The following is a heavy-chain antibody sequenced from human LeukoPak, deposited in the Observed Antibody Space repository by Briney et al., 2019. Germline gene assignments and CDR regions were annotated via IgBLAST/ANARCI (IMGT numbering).Heavy chain of an antibody. J-gene: IGHJ5*02. Sequence: PGRSLRLSCAASGFTFSSYGMHWVRQAPGKGLEWVAVIWYDGSNKYYADSVKGRFTISRDNSKNTLYLQMNSLRAEDTAVYYCARDDRQRWLVGNWFDPWGQGTLVTVSS. CDR3: ARDDRQRWLVGNWFDP. V-gene: IGHV3-33*01. CDR1: GFTFSSYG. D-gene: IGHD6-19*01. CDR2: IWYDGSNK.